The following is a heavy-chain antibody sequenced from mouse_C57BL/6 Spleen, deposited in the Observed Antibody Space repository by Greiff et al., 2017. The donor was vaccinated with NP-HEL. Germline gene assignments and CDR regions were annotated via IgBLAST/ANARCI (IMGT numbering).Heavy chain of an antibody. Sequence: EVKLVESGGGLVKPGGSLKLSCAASGFTFSDYGMHWVRQAPEKGLEWVAYISSGSSTIYYADTVKGRFTISRDNAKNTLFLQMSSLRSEDTAMYYCARRDYDPAWFAYWGQGTLVTVSA. J-gene: IGHJ3*01. CDR2: ISSGSSTI. D-gene: IGHD2-4*01. CDR3: ARRDYDPAWFAY. V-gene: IGHV5-17*01. CDR1: GFTFSDYG.